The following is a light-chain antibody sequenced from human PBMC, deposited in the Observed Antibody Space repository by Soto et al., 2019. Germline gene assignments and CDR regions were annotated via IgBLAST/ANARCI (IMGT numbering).Light chain of an antibody. V-gene: IGKV3-20*01. Sequence: ETVMTQSPGTLSLSPGERATLSCRASQSVSNNYLAWYQQKPGQAPRLLIYGASNRATGIPDRFSGSGSGTDFTLTIGRLEPEDFAVYYCQQYGSSGTFGQGTKVDIK. CDR2: GAS. J-gene: IGKJ1*01. CDR3: QQYGSSGT. CDR1: QSVSNNY.